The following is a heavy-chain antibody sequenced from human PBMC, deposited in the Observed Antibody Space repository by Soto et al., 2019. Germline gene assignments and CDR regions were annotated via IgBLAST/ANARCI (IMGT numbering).Heavy chain of an antibody. Sequence: ASVKVSCKASGYTFTDYYMHWVRQAPGQGLEWMGWINPNSGGTNYAQKFQGWVTMTRDTSISTVYMELSRLTSDDTAVYYCARVESGIIVAHPWLDPWGQGTLVTVSS. V-gene: IGHV1-2*04. CDR3: ARVESGIIVAHPWLDP. J-gene: IGHJ5*02. D-gene: IGHD6-19*01. CDR1: GYTFTDYY. CDR2: INPNSGGT.